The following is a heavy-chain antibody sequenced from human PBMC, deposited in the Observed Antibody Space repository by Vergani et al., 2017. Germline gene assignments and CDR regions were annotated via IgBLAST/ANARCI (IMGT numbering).Heavy chain of an antibody. CDR1: GFTFSSYG. CDR2: IWYDGSNK. J-gene: IGHJ6*02. CDR3: ARERVAAAGIYYGMDV. V-gene: IGHV3-33*01. D-gene: IGHD6-13*01. Sequence: QVQLVESGGGVVQPGRSLRLSCAASGFTFSSYGMHWVRQAPGKGLEWVAVIWYDGSNKYYADSVKGRFTISRDNSKNTLYLQMNSLRAEDTAVYYCARERVAAAGIYYGMDVWGQGTTVTVSS.